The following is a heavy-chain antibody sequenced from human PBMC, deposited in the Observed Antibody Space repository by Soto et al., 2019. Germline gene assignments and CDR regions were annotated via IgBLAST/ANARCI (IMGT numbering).Heavy chain of an antibody. CDR3: ARDRGIAVAGTWHYYYYGMDV. D-gene: IGHD6-19*01. CDR1: GFTVSSNY. V-gene: IGHV3-53*04. J-gene: IGHJ6*02. CDR2: IYSGGST. Sequence: PGGSLRLSCAASGFTVSSNYMSWVRQAPGKGLEWVSVIYSGGSTYYADSVKGRFTISRHNSKNTLYLQMNSLRAEDTAVYYCARDRGIAVAGTWHYYYYGMDVWGQGTTVTVPS.